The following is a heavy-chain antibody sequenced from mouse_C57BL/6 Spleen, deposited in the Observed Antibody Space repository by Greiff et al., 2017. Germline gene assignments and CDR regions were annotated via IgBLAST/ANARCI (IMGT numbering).Heavy chain of an antibody. V-gene: IGHV1-22*01. CDR1: GYTFTDYN. CDR3: ARWDYGSSYVTY. J-gene: IGHJ3*01. CDR2: INPNNGGT. D-gene: IGHD1-1*01. Sequence: EVQLQQSGPELVKPGASVKMSCKASGYTFTDYNMHWVKQSHGKSLEWIGYINPNNGGTSYNQKFKGKATLTVNKSSSTAYMERRSLTSEDSAVYYCARWDYGSSYVTYWGQGTLVTVSA.